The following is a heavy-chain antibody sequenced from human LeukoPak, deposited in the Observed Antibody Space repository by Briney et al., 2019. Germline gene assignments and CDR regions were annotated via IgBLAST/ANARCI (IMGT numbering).Heavy chain of an antibody. CDR2: ISWNRCRT. CDR3: AKDVSLGYCSGGSCSAHFDY. V-gene: IGHV3-9*03. D-gene: IGHD2-15*01. J-gene: IGHJ4*02. Sequence: TGGSLRLSCAASGFTFDDYAMHWVRQAPGKGLEWVSGISWNRCRTRYADSVKGRFTISRDNAKNSLYLQMNSLRAEDMALYYCAKDVSLGYCSGGSCSAHFDYWGQGTLVTVSS. CDR1: GFTFDDYA.